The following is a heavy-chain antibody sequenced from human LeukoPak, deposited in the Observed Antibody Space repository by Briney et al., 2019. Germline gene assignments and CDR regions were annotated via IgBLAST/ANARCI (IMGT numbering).Heavy chain of an antibody. CDR1: GGSISSSSYY. J-gene: IGHJ5*02. Sequence: PSETLSLTCTVSGGSISSSSYYWGWIRQPPGTGLEWIGSIYYSGSTYYNPSLKSRVTISVDTSKNQFSLKLSSVTAADTAVYYCARPAMVRGVMASGWFDPWGQGTLVTVSS. CDR2: IYYSGST. V-gene: IGHV4-39*01. CDR3: ARPAMVRGVMASGWFDP. D-gene: IGHD3-10*01.